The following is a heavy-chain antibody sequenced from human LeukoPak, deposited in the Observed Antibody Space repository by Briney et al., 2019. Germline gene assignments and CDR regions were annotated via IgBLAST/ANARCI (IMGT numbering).Heavy chain of an antibody. CDR2: IYYSGST. Sequence: PSETLSLTCTVSGGSISSYYWSWLRQPPGKGLEWIGYIYYSGSTNYNPSLKSRVTISVDTSKNQFSLKLSSVTAADTAVYYCARVALPVTTTPFYWYFDLWGRGTLVTVSS. V-gene: IGHV4-59*01. J-gene: IGHJ2*01. CDR1: GGSISSYY. D-gene: IGHD4-17*01. CDR3: ARVALPVTTTPFYWYFDL.